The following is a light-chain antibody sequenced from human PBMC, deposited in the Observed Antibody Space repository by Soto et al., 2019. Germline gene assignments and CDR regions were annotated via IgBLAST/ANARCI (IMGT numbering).Light chain of an antibody. Sequence: QSALTQPASVSGSPGQSITISCTGTSSDVGRYNHVSWYQQYPGKAPKLIIYGVTNRPSGISSRFSGSKSGTTASLTISGLQPEDEADYYCNSYTTTSSYVFGTGTKVTVL. CDR1: SSDVGRYNH. J-gene: IGLJ1*01. CDR3: NSYTTTSSYV. CDR2: GVT. V-gene: IGLV2-14*01.